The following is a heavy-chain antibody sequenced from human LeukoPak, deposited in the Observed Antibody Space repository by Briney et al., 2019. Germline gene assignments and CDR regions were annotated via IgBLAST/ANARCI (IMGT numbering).Heavy chain of an antibody. CDR3: ARDVRQLEGAYYYYYMDV. D-gene: IGHD6-6*01. CDR2: INWNGGST. CDR1: GFTFDDYG. V-gene: IGHV3-20*04. Sequence: GGSLRLSCAASGFTFDDYGMSWVRQAPGKGLEWVSGINWNGGSTGYADSVKGRFTISKDNAKNSLYLQMNSLRAEDTALYYCARDVRQLEGAYYYYYMDVWGKGTTVTVSS. J-gene: IGHJ6*03.